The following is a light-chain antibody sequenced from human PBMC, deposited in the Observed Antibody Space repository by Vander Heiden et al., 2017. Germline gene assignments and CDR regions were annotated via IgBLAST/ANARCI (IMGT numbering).Light chain of an antibody. CDR2: GNS. CDR3: QSYDSSLRGWL. J-gene: IGLJ3*02. Sequence: QSVLTQPPSVSGAPGQRVTISCTGGSSNIGAGYAVNWYQQLPGKAPRLLGYGNSNRPSGIPDRFSGSKSGTSASLAIYGLQSEDEAEYYCQSYDSSLRGWLFGGGTKVTVL. CDR1: SSNIGAGYA. V-gene: IGLV1-40*01.